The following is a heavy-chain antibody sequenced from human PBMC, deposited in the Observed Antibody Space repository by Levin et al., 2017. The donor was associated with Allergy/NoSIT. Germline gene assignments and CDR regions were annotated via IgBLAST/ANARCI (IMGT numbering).Heavy chain of an antibody. Sequence: PSETLSLICSVSGGSITITSYYWGWIRQPPGKGLEWIGNIYFSGSTYYSSSLKSRVTISVDTSKNQFSLRLTPVAAADTAVYYCGRRGGSGWHGGFDYWGQGTLVTVSS. J-gene: IGHJ4*02. CDR2: IYFSGST. V-gene: IGHV4-39*01. CDR1: GGSITITSYY. CDR3: GRRGGSGWHGGFDY. D-gene: IGHD6-19*01.